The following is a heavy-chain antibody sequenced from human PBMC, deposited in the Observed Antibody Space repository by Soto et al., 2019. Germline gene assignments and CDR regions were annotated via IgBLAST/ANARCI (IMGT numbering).Heavy chain of an antibody. CDR3: ARESHCGSNSCYFDN. CDR2: ISTYSGNT. V-gene: IGHV1-18*01. J-gene: IGHJ4*02. D-gene: IGHD2-2*01. Sequence: QVPLVQSGAEVKMPGASVKVSCEASGYNFMSYGISWVRQAPGQGLEWMGWISTYSGNTIYAQNLQGRVTMTRDTSTDIAYVELRSLRSDDTAVYYCARESHCGSNSCYFDNWGQGTPVTVSS. CDR1: GYNFMSYG.